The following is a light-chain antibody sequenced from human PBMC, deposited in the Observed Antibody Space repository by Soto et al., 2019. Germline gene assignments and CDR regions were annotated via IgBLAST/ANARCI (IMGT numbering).Light chain of an antibody. J-gene: IGLJ1*01. CDR2: AVT. CDR1: ATDVGAYNY. V-gene: IGLV2-14*01. Sequence: QSVLTQPASVSGSPGQSITISCTGTATDVGAYNYVSWYQQHPGRAPKLIIYAVTDRPSGVADRLSGSKSGDTAFLIVSGLKAEDEADYYCSSYAGFNTYLFGTGTKLTVL. CDR3: SSYAGFNTYL.